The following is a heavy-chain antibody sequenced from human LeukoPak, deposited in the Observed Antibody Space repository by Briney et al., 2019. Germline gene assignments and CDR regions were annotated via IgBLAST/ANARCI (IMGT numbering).Heavy chain of an antibody. CDR2: IFYSEDA. D-gene: IGHD4-17*01. CDR3: AKGETVTTSPFDY. V-gene: IGHV4-59*01. Sequence: PSETLSLTCVVSGASISHYYWNWFRQPPGKGLGWIGSIFYSEDANYNPSLKSRVTISVDTSKSQFSLTLTSVTAADTAVYYCAKGETVTTSPFDYWGQGILLTVSS. CDR1: GASISHYY. J-gene: IGHJ4*02.